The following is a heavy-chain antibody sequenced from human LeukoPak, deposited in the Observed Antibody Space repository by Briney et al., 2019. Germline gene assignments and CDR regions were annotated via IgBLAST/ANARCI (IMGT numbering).Heavy chain of an antibody. CDR2: ISGSGGST. J-gene: IGHJ4*02. D-gene: IGHD6-13*01. CDR3: AKGTAAGNHFDY. Sequence: GGSLRLSCAASGFTFSSYGMSWVRQAPGKGLEWVSAISGSGGSTYYADSVKVRFTISRDNSKNTLYLQMNSLRAEDTAVYYCAKGTAAGNHFDYWGQGTLVTVSS. V-gene: IGHV3-23*01. CDR1: GFTFSSYG.